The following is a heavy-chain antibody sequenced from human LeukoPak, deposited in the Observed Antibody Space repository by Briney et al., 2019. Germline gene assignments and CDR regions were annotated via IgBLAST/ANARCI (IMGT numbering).Heavy chain of an antibody. J-gene: IGHJ4*02. CDR1: GGSISSGGYS. Sequence: SETLSLTCAVSGGSISSGGYSWSWIRQPPGKGLEWIGYIYHSGSTYYNPSLKSRVTISVDRSKNQFSLKLSSVTAADTAVYYCARGHYYDSSGYYYPFDYWGQGTLVTVSS. CDR3: ARGHYYDSSGYYYPFDY. D-gene: IGHD3-22*01. V-gene: IGHV4-30-2*01. CDR2: IYHSGST.